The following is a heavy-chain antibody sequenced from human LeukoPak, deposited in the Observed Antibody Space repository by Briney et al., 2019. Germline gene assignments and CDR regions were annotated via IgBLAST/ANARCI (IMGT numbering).Heavy chain of an antibody. CDR1: GGSISSGGYY. D-gene: IGHD5-24*01. CDR2: IYYSGST. Sequence: SQTLSLTCTVSGGSISSGGYYWSWIRQHPGKGLEWIGYIYYSGSTYYNPSLKSRVTISVDTSKNQFSLKLSSVTAADTAVYYCARGDGYGPYYYYGMDVWGKGTTVTVSS. V-gene: IGHV4-31*03. CDR3: ARGDGYGPYYYYGMDV. J-gene: IGHJ6*04.